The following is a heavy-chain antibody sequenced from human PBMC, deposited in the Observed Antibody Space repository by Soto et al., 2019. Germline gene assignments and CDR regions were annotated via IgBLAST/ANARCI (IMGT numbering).Heavy chain of an antibody. CDR1: GFTFSSYA. CDR2: ISGSGGST. CDR3: AKIPISWEYYYDSSGYYFDY. J-gene: IGHJ4*02. V-gene: IGHV3-23*01. Sequence: PGGSLRLSCAASGFTFSSYAMGWVRQAPGKGLEWVSAISGSGGSTYYADSVKGRFTISRDNSKNTLYLQMNSLRAEDTAVYYCAKIPISWEYYYDSSGYYFDYWGQGTLVTVSS. D-gene: IGHD3-22*01.